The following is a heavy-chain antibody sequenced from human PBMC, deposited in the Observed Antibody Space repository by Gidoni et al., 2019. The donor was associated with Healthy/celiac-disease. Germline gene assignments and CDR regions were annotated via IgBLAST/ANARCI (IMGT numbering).Heavy chain of an antibody. J-gene: IGHJ5*02. CDR1: GYSLSSGYY. V-gene: IGHV4-38-2*02. D-gene: IGHD1-26*01. CDR2: IYHSGST. CDR3: ARDPQLIVGATSWFDP. Sequence: QVQLQESGPGLVKPSETLSLTCTVSGYSLSSGYYWGWIRQPPGKGLEWIGSIYHSGSTYYNPSLKSRVTISVDTSKNQFSLKLSSVTAADTAVYYCARDPQLIVGATSWFDPWGQGTLVTVSS.